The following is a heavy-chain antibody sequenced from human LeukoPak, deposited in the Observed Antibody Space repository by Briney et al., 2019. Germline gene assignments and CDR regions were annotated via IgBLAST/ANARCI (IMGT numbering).Heavy chain of an antibody. CDR2: ISLAGQN. D-gene: IGHD1-26*01. Sequence: PSENLSLTCAVSGGSISGTNWWRRVRQPPGQGLEWIGAISLAGQNNYNPPLNGRITTALATSSNQISLPLTSVTAADTATYFCSRESGPFCPFGYWGQGTLVIVSS. CDR3: SRESGPFCPFGY. J-gene: IGHJ4*02. V-gene: IGHV4-4*02. CDR1: GGSISGTNW.